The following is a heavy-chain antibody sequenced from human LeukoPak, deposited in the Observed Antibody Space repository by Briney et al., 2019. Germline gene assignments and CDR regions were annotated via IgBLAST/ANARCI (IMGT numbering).Heavy chain of an antibody. CDR1: GYTFTGYY. CDR2: INPNSGGT. D-gene: IGHD2-2*02. CDR3: ARRKYQLLYDYYYYYMDV. Sequence: ASVKVSCKASGYTFTGYYMHWVRQAPGQGLEWMGWINPNSGGTNYAQKFQGRVTMTRDTSISTAYMELSRLKSDDTAVYYCARRKYQLLYDYYYYYMDVWGKGTTVTVSS. V-gene: IGHV1-2*02. J-gene: IGHJ6*03.